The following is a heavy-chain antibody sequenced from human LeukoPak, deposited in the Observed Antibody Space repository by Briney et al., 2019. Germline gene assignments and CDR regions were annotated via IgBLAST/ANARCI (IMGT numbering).Heavy chain of an antibody. D-gene: IGHD6-13*01. CDR3: ARGVYTAAAQYGF. CDR2: IYYSGAT. CDR1: GGSISTYY. Sequence: PSETLSLTCTVSGGSISTYYWNWIRQPPGKGLEWIGYIYYSGATNYNPSLKSRVTISVDTSKNQFSLKLSSVTAADTAVYYCARGVYTAAAQYGFWGQGTLVTVSS. J-gene: IGHJ4*02. V-gene: IGHV4-59*01.